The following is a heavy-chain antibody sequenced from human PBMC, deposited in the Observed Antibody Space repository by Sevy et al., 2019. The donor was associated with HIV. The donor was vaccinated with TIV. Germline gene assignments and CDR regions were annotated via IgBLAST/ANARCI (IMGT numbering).Heavy chain of an antibody. J-gene: IGHJ4*02. V-gene: IGHV1-69*13. D-gene: IGHD1-26*01. CDR3: AGWSVSIDY. CDR2: ITPILGTT. Sequence: ASVKVSCKASGGTFNSYVVSWVRQAPGQGLEWMGEITPILGTTHYAQKFKGRVTITAEESRNTVYMGLRSRKSEDTAVYYCAGWSVSIDYWGQGTLVTVSS. CDR1: GGTFNSYV.